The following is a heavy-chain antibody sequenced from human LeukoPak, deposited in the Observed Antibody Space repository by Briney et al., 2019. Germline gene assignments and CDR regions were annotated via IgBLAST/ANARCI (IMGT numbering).Heavy chain of an antibody. J-gene: IGHJ4*02. D-gene: IGHD6-19*01. Sequence: AGGSLRLSCAASGFTFSSYSMNWVREAPGKGLEWVSFIRSSSSYIYYADSVKGRFTISRDNAKNSLYLQMNSLRAEDTAVYYCARPGIAVAGEFFDYWGQGTLVTVSS. V-gene: IGHV3-21*01. CDR1: GFTFSSYS. CDR2: IRSSSSYI. CDR3: ARPGIAVAGEFFDY.